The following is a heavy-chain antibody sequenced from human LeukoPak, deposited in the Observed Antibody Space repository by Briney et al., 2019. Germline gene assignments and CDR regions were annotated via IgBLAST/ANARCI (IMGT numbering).Heavy chain of an antibody. CDR3: PRGNIVATFDQYYFDY. J-gene: IGHJ4*02. Sequence: SETLSLTCSVSGGSIRSYYWSWIRQPPGKGLEWIGYINYNGSTKYNPSLKSRVTISLDTSKKQFSLRLSSVTAADTAVYFCPRGNIVATFDQYYFDYWGQGILVTVSS. CDR2: INYNGST. V-gene: IGHV4-59*01. CDR1: GGSIRSYY. D-gene: IGHD5-12*01.